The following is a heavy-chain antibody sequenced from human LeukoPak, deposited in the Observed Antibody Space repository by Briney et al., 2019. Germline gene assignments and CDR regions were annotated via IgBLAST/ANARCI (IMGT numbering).Heavy chain of an antibody. V-gene: IGHV3-23*01. CDR1: GFTFSSYG. Sequence: GGSLRLSCAASGFTFSSYGMSWVRQAPGKGLEWVSAISGSGGSTYYADSVKGRFTISRDNSKNTLYLQMNSLRAEDTAVYYCARAGVYSGSYLSSVYFDYWGQGTLVTVSS. CDR3: ARAGVYSGSYLSSVYFDY. D-gene: IGHD1-26*01. J-gene: IGHJ4*02. CDR2: ISGSGGST.